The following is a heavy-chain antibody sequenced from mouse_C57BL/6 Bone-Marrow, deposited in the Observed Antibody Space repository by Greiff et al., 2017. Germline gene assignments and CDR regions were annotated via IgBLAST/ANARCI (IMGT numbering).Heavy chain of an antibody. Sequence: QVQLQQSGAELVLPGASVKLSCKASGYTFTSYWMHWVKQRPGQGLEWIGEIDPSDSYTNYNQKFKGKSTLTVDKSASTAYVPLSSLTSEDSAVYYCARWAMDYWGQGTSVTVSS. J-gene: IGHJ4*01. CDR3: ARWAMDY. V-gene: IGHV1-69*01. CDR2: IDPSDSYT. CDR1: GYTFTSYW.